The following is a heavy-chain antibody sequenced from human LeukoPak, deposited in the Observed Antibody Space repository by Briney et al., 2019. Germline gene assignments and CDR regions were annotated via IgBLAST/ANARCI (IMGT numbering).Heavy chain of an antibody. V-gene: IGHV3-66*01. CDR1: GFTVSGNS. CDR3: ARDGKYDSSGYYSLDY. D-gene: IGHD3-22*01. Sequence: QPGGSLRLSCAASGFTVSGNSMSWVRQAPGKGLEWVSVIYSGGSTYYADSVKGRFTISRDNSKNTLYLQMSSLRVEDTAVYYCARDGKYDSSGYYSLDYWGQGTLVTVSS. CDR2: IYSGGST. J-gene: IGHJ4*02.